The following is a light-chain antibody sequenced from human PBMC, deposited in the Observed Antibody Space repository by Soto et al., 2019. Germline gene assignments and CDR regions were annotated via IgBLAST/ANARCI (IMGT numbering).Light chain of an antibody. Sequence: QAVVTQEPSLTVSPGGTVTLTCGSSTGAVTSGHYPYWFQQKPGQAPRTLIYDTSNKHSWTPARFSGSLLGGNAALTLSGAQPEDEAEYYCLLSSCGSPLVVFSGGTMLNV. J-gene: IGLJ2*01. CDR1: TGAVTSGHY. V-gene: IGLV7-46*01. CDR3: LLSSCGSPLVV. CDR2: DTS.